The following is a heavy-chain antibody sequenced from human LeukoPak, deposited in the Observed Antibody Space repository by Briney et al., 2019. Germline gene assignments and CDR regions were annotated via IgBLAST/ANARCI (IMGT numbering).Heavy chain of an antibody. Sequence: ASVKVSCKASGYTFTNFDINWVRQAPGQGLEWMGWMNPVSGNAGSAQKFQGRVTITADKSTSTAYMELSSLRSEDTAVYYCASRIAAAGSEGDYWGQGTLVTVSS. V-gene: IGHV1-8*01. J-gene: IGHJ4*02. D-gene: IGHD6-13*01. CDR1: GYTFTNFD. CDR3: ASRIAAAGSEGDY. CDR2: MNPVSGNA.